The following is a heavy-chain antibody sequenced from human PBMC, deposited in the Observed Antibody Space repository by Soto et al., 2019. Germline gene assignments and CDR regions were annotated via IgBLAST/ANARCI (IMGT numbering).Heavy chain of an antibody. CDR2: IYHSGST. D-gene: IGHD1-26*01. Sequence: QVQLQESGPGLVKPSETLSLTCSDSGYSISSGYYWAWIRQPPGKGLEWIGNIYHSGSTYDNPSLRSRVNISVDTSKNQSSLKVTSVTPADTAVYYCARRSGTYYDYWGQGTLVTVSS. V-gene: IGHV4-38-2*01. CDR1: GYSISSGYY. J-gene: IGHJ4*02. CDR3: ARRSGTYYDY.